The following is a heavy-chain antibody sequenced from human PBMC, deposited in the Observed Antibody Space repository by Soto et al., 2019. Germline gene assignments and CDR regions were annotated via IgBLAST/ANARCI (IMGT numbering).Heavy chain of an antibody. V-gene: IGHV3-74*01. J-gene: IGHJ4*02. Sequence: EVQLVESGGGLVQPGGSLRLSCAASGFTFSSYWMHWVRQAPGKGLVWVSRINSDGSSTSYADSVKGRFTISRDNAKNTMYLQMNGLRAEDTAVYYCQREGGGSIRLGSFDYWGQGTLVTVSS. CDR3: QREGGGSIRLGSFDY. CDR2: INSDGSST. CDR1: GFTFSSYW. D-gene: IGHD3-16*01.